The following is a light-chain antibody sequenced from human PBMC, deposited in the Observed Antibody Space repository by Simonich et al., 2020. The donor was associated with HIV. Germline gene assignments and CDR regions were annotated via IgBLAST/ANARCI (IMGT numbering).Light chain of an antibody. CDR1: QSISSC. CDR3: QQYNSYPWT. V-gene: IGKV1-5*03. J-gene: IGKJ1*01. Sequence: IQMTQSPSTLSASVGDRVTITCRSSQSISSCLAWYQQKPGKAPNLLIYKESSLESGVPSRFSGSGSGTEFTLTISSLQPDDFATDYCQQYNSYPWTFGQGTKVEIK. CDR2: KES.